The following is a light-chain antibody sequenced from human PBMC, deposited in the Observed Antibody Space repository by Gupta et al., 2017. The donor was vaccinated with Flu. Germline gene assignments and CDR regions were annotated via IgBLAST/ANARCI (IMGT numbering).Light chain of an antibody. Sequence: LVLTQSPSASASLGASVKLTCTLSSGHSTYAIAWHQQQPEKGPRYLMKLNSDGSHSRGDGIPDRFSGSSSGAERYLTISSLQSEDEADYYCQTWGTGIWVFAGGTKLTVL. CDR2: LNSDGSH. CDR3: QTWGTGIWV. V-gene: IGLV4-69*01. J-gene: IGLJ3*02. CDR1: SGHSTYA.